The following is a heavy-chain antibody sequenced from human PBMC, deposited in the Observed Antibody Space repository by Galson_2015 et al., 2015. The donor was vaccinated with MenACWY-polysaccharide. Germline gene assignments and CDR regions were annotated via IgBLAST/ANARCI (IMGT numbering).Heavy chain of an antibody. J-gene: IGHJ4*02. CDR2: IKQDESEK. D-gene: IGHD2-2*01. Sequence: SLRLSCAASGFTFRSYWMSWVRQAPGKGLEWVANIKQDESEKYYVDSVKGRFTISRDNAKNSLYLEMNSLRAEDTAVYYCARAWEVPPAHYFDHWGQGRLVIVSS. V-gene: IGHV3-7*03. CDR3: ARAWEVPPAHYFDH. CDR1: GFTFRSYW.